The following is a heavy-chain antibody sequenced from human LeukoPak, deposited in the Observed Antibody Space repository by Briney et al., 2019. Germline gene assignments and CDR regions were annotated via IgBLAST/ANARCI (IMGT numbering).Heavy chain of an antibody. CDR1: GFTFSSYA. Sequence: GGSLRLSCAASGFTFSSYAMSWVRQAPGKGLEWVSAISGSGGSTYYADSVKGRFTISRDNSKNTLYLQMNSLRAEDTAVYYCARGDCSSTSCYSALGYYFDYWGQGTLVTVSS. V-gene: IGHV3-23*01. D-gene: IGHD2-2*01. J-gene: IGHJ4*02. CDR2: ISGSGGST. CDR3: ARGDCSSTSCYSALGYYFDY.